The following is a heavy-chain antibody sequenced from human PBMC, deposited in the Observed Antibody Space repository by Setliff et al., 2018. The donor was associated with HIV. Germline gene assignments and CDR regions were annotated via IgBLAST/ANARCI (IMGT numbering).Heavy chain of an antibody. J-gene: IGHJ4*02. D-gene: IGHD2-2*01. Sequence: GASVKVSCKASGYTFSEYAIHWVRQAPGQRLEWMGRIDTDNGYRRYSPKLQGRVTITKDTSANTAYMELRGLRSEDTAVYYCARWCAAAGCYPAIYHFDSWGQGTWVTVS. CDR1: GYTFSEYA. CDR2: IDTDNGYR. V-gene: IGHV1-3*04. CDR3: ARWCAAAGCYPAIYHFDS.